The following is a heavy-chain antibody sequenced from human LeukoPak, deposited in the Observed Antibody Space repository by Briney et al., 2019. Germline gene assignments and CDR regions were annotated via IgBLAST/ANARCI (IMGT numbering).Heavy chain of an antibody. Sequence: PSEALSLTCTVSGGSISSSSYYWGWIRQPPGKGLEWIGSIYYSGSTYYNPSLKSRVTISVDTSKNQFSLKLSSVTAADTAVYYCARHHYYDSSGYSQFRLWGQGTLATVSS. V-gene: IGHV4-39*01. D-gene: IGHD3-22*01. CDR3: ARHHYYDSSGYSQFRL. CDR1: GGSISSSSYY. CDR2: IYYSGST. J-gene: IGHJ4*02.